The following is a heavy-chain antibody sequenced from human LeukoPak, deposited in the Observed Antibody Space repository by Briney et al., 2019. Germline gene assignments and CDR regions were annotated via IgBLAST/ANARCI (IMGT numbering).Heavy chain of an antibody. CDR2: ISYDGSNK. D-gene: IGHD6-19*01. V-gene: IGHV3-30*18. CDR3: AKDLGGGSGCYDL. CDR1: GFTFSSYG. J-gene: IGHJ2*01. Sequence: GGSLRLSCAASGFTFSSYGMHWVRQAPGKGREWVAIISYDGSNKYYADSVQGRFTISRDNSKNTLYLQMNSLRAEDTAVYYCAKDLGGGSGCYDLWGRGTLVTVSS.